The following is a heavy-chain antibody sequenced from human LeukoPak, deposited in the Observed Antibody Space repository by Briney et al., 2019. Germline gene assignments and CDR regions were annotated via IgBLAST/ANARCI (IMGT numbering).Heavy chain of an antibody. CDR1: GFSLSTSGVG. Sequence: SGPTLVKPTQTLTLTCTFSGFSLSTSGVGVGWIRQPPGKALEWLALIFWNDDKRYSPSLKSRLTITKDTSKNQVVLTMTNMDPVDTATYYCVHSYFTIFRGIIIFNWFDPWGQGTLVTVSS. D-gene: IGHD3-10*01. J-gene: IGHJ5*02. V-gene: IGHV2-5*01. CDR3: VHSYFTIFRGIIIFNWFDP. CDR2: IFWNDDK.